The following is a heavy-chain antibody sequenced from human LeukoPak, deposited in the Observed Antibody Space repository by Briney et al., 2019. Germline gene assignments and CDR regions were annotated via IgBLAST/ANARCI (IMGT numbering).Heavy chain of an antibody. J-gene: IGHJ5*02. CDR3: ARRRYSSSWYGNWFDP. Sequence: SETLSLTCTVSGGSISTNSYYWSWIRQPPGKGLEWIGYIYYSGSTNYNPSLKSRVTISVDTSKNQFSLKLSSVTAADTAVYYCARRRYSSSWYGNWFDPWGQGTLVTVSS. V-gene: IGHV4-61*05. CDR2: IYYSGST. CDR1: GGSISTNSYY. D-gene: IGHD6-13*01.